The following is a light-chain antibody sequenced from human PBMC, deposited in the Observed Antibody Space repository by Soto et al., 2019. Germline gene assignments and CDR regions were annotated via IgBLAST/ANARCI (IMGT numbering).Light chain of an antibody. Sequence: EIVLTQSPVTLSLSPGETATLSCRASQRVTSTYLGWYQQKPGQSPRLIIYGGSTRASGFPDRFSGGGSGTDFTLTISRLEPEDSAVYYCHCQQFDSSRVYSFGQGTKLEI. V-gene: IGKV3-20*01. CDR1: QRVTSTY. CDR3: QQFDSSRVYS. CDR2: GGS. J-gene: IGKJ2*03.